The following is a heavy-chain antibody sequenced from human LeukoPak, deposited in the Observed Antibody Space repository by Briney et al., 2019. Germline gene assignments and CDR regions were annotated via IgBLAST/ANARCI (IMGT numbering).Heavy chain of an antibody. Sequence: PSQTPSLTCTVSGGSISSGGYYWSWIRQHPGKGLEWIGYIYYSGSTYYNPSLKSRVTISVDTSKNQFSLKLSSVTAADTAVYYCARDYYGSGSYYLPGYYGMDVWGQGTTVTVSS. CDR3: ARDYYGSGSYYLPGYYGMDV. CDR2: IYYSGST. D-gene: IGHD3-10*01. V-gene: IGHV4-31*03. CDR1: GGSISSGGYY. J-gene: IGHJ6*02.